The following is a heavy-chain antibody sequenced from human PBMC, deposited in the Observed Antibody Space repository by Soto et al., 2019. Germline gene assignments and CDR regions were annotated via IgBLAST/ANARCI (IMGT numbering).Heavy chain of an antibody. CDR2: IDKGSAYR. V-gene: IGHV3-23*05. Sequence: EGQLLESGGGLVQPGGSLRLSCEASGFAFSAYAMSWVRQTPEKGLEWVSAIDKGSAYRDYADSVKGRFTISRDDSKNTVYLQMNSLRVDDTAVFYCAARSSITGYFDLWGRGTLVTVSS. CDR3: AARSSITGYFDL. D-gene: IGHD1-20*01. CDR1: GFAFSAYA. J-gene: IGHJ2*01.